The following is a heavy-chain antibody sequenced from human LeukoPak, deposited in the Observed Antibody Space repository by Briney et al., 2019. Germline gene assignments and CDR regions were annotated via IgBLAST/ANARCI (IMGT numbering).Heavy chain of an antibody. J-gene: IGHJ3*02. D-gene: IGHD3-22*01. V-gene: IGHV4-59*11. CDR3: ARLLDNDSSGDPDTFDM. Sequence: SETLSLTCSVSGDSISRHFWSWIRQPPGKGLDWIAFIHYSGRTKYNPSLQSRVTISVDTSENEFSLRLTSVTAADTAVYYCARLLDNDSSGDPDTFDMWGQGTVVTVSS. CDR1: GDSISRHF. CDR2: IHYSGRT.